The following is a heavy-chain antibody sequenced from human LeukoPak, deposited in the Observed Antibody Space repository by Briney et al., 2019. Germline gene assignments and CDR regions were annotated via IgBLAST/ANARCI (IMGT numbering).Heavy chain of an antibody. D-gene: IGHD2-21*01. J-gene: IGHJ5*02. CDR3: ARVHIAVVSPIGNWFDP. Sequence: SETLSLTCAVYGGSLSGYYWSWIRQPPGKGLEWIGEINHSGSTNYNPSLKSRVTISVDTSKNQFSLKLSSVTAADTAVYYCARVHIAVVSPIGNWFDPWGQGTLVTVSS. CDR2: INHSGST. V-gene: IGHV4-34*01. CDR1: GGSLSGYY.